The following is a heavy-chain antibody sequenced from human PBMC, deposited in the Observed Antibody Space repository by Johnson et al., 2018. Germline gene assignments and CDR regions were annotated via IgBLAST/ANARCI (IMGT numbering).Heavy chain of an antibody. CDR3: ASSSGDYDNYYYGMDV. CDR1: GGSISSYY. J-gene: IGHJ6*02. CDR2: IYYSGST. D-gene: IGHD4-17*01. V-gene: IGHV4-59*01. Sequence: QVQLQESGPGLVKPSETXSLTCTVSGGSISSYYWSWIRQPPGKGLEWIGYIYYSGSTNYNPSLKSRVTISVDTSKNQFSLKLSSVTAADTAVYYCASSSGDYDNYYYGMDVWDQGTTVTVSS.